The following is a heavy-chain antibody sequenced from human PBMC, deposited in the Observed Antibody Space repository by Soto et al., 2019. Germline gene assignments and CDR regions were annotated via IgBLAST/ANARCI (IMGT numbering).Heavy chain of an antibody. Sequence: ASVKVSCKASGYTFTSYGISWVRQAPGQGLEWMGWISAYNGNTNYAQKLQGRVTMTTDTSTSTAYMELRSLRSDDTAVYYCARDGKRARYSGYDWDYWGQGTLVTVSS. CDR2: ISAYNGNT. CDR1: GYTFTSYG. V-gene: IGHV1-18*01. J-gene: IGHJ4*02. D-gene: IGHD5-12*01. CDR3: ARDGKRARYSGYDWDY.